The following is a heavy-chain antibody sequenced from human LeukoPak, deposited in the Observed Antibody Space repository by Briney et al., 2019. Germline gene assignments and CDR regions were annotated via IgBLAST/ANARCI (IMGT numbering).Heavy chain of an antibody. CDR1: GFTFRNYW. V-gene: IGHV3-7*01. J-gene: IGHJ4*02. D-gene: IGHD2-15*01. Sequence: GGSLGLSCAASGFTFRNYWMVWVRQAPGKGLEWVANTKPDGTAEYYADSVRGRFTTSRDNANNLYLQMNSLRGEDTAVYYCARDGGLHTNFDYWGQGTLVTVSS. CDR3: ARDGGLHTNFDY. CDR2: TKPDGTAE.